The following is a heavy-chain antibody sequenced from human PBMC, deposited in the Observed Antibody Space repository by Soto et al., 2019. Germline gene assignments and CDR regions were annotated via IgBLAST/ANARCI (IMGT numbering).Heavy chain of an antibody. CDR3: XXTKGRLEPPKHDF. CDR1: GFTFSNAW. Sequence: EVQLVESGGGLVKPGGSLRLSCAASGFTFSNAWMSWVRRAPGKGLEWVGRIKSDAYGGAIDYAAPVKGRFTISRDDSXXXXXXXXXXXXXXXXXXXXXXXTKGRLEPPKHDFWGQGTPVIVSS. CDR2: IKSDAYGGAI. V-gene: IGHV3-15*01. J-gene: IGHJ4*02. D-gene: IGHD2-8*01.